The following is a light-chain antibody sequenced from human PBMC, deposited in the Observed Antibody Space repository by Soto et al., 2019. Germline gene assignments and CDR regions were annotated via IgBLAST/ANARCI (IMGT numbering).Light chain of an antibody. V-gene: IGLV7-46*01. Sequence: QAVVTQEPSLTVSPGGTVTLTCGSSTGAVTSGHYPYWFQQKPGQAPRTLIYDTSNKHSWTPARFSGSLLGGKAALTLSCAQPEDEAEYYCLLSYSGARLVVFGGGTQLTVL. CDR1: TGAVTSGHY. J-gene: IGLJ2*01. CDR3: LLSYSGARLVV. CDR2: DTS.